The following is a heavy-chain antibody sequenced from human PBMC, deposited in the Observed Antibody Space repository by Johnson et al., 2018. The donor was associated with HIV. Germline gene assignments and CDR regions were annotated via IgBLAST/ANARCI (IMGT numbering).Heavy chain of an antibody. Sequence: VQLVESGGGVVRPGGSLRLSCEASGFTFDDYGMNWIRQAPGKGLEWVSGINWNGGSTGYADSVKGRFTISRDKAKNSLYLQMNGLRAEDPALYYCARRINYDSSGVYLGDAFDIWGQGTMVTVSS. J-gene: IGHJ3*02. CDR3: ARRINYDSSGVYLGDAFDI. CDR1: GFTFDDYG. D-gene: IGHD3-22*01. V-gene: IGHV3-20*04. CDR2: INWNGGST.